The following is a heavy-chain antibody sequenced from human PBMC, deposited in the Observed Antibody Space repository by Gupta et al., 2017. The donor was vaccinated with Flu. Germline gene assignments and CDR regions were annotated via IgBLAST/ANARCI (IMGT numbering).Heavy chain of an antibody. V-gene: IGHV3-33*01. CDR3: ARNVAVSQDGYNSGIDY. J-gene: IGHJ4*02. CDR2: IWYDGSNK. CDR1: GFTFSSYG. D-gene: IGHD1-26*01. Sequence: QVQLVESGGGVVQPGRSLRLSCAASGFTFSSYGMHWVRQAPGKGLEWVAVIWYDGSNKYYADSVKGRFSISRDNSKNTLYLQMNSLRAEDTAVYYCARNVAVSQDGYNSGIDYWGQGTLVTVSS.